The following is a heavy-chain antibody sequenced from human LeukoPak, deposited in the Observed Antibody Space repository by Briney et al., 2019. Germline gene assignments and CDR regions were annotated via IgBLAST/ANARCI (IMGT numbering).Heavy chain of an antibody. CDR2: IYYSGST. CDR3: AGHHPRNTVDF. V-gene: IGHV4-59*08. CDR1: GGSISSYY. Sequence: SETLSLTCTVSGGSISSYYWSWIRQPPGKGLEWIGYIYYSGSTNYNPSLKSRVTVSVDTSKNQFSLKLSSVTAADTAVYYCAGHHPRNTVDFWGQGTLVTVSS. J-gene: IGHJ4*02. D-gene: IGHD2/OR15-2a*01.